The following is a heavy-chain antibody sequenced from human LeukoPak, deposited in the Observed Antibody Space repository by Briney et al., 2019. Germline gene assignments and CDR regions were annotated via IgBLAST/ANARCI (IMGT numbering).Heavy chain of an antibody. J-gene: IGHJ3*02. CDR1: GYTFNSYA. CDR3: ARDRGWAFDI. CDR2: ISYDGSNR. V-gene: IGHV3-30-3*01. Sequence: GGSLTLSCAASGYTFNSYAMLCARQAPGKGLEWVAVISYDGSNRHYADSVKGRLTSSKDNSKNTMYLQMNSLRIEDTAVYYCARDRGWAFDIWGQGTMVTVSS.